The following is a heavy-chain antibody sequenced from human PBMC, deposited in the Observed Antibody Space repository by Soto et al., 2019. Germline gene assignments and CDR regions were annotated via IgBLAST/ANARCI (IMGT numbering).Heavy chain of an antibody. CDR3: ASEGRGYCSSTSCYPRAYYYGMDV. V-gene: IGHV3-7*01. CDR2: IKQDGSEK. CDR1: GFTFSSYW. J-gene: IGHJ6*02. D-gene: IGHD2-2*01. Sequence: GGSLRLSCAASGFTFSSYWMSWVRQAPGKGLEWVANIKQDGSEKYYVDSVKGRFTISRDNAENSLYLQMNSLRAEDTAMYYCASEGRGYCSSTSCYPRAYYYGMDVWGQGTTVTVSS.